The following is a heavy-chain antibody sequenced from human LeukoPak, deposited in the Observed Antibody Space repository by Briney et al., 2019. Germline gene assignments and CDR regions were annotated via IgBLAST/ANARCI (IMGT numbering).Heavy chain of an antibody. V-gene: IGHV4-4*07. D-gene: IGHD2-2*01. CDR2: IYASGGT. J-gene: IGHJ5*02. CDR1: GGSISDYY. CDR3: ARSVGYCSSASCYVNWFDP. Sequence: SETLSLTCTVSGGSISDYYWSWIRQPAGKGLEWIGRIYASGGTNYNPSLKSRLTISVDKSKNQFSLRLSSVTAADTAVYYCARSVGYCSSASCYVNWFDPWGQGTLVTVSS.